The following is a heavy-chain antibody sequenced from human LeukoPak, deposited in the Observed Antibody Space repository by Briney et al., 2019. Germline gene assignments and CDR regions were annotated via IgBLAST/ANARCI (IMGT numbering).Heavy chain of an antibody. V-gene: IGHV3-33*08. CDR2: IWYDGSNK. CDR3: ARDGPRAGYNTWYFDY. CDR1: GFTFRSYA. J-gene: IGHJ4*02. Sequence: GGSLRLSCAASGFTFRSYAMSWVRQAPGKGLEWVAVIWYDGSNKYYADSVKGRFTISRDNSKNTLYLQMNSLRAEDTAVYYCARDGPRAGYNTWYFDYWGQGTLVTVSS. D-gene: IGHD5-24*01.